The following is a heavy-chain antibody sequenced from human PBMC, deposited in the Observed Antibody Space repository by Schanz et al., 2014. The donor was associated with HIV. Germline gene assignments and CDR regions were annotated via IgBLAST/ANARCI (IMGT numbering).Heavy chain of an antibody. CDR2: INPKRGDT. CDR3: ARGECDFWSGYCPHFHYFDLDV. J-gene: IGHJ6*02. Sequence: QVRLVQSGAEVKRPGASVKVSCKASGYTFTGYFVHWVRQAPGQGLQWMGWINPKRGDTSYAQKFQGRVTMTRDTSISTAYMSLSRLRSDDTAVYYCARGECDFWSGYCPHFHYFDLDVWGPGTSVTVSS. D-gene: IGHD3-3*01. V-gene: IGHV1-2*02. CDR1: GYTFTGYF.